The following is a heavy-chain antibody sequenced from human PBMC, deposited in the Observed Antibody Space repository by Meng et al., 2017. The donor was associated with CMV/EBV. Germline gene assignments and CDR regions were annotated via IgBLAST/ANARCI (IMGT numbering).Heavy chain of an antibody. V-gene: IGHV1-46*01. Sequence: ASVKVSCKASGYTFTSYYMHWVRQAPGQGLEWMGIINPSGGSTSYAQKFQGRVTMTRDTSTSTVYMELSSLRSEDTAVYYCARPTCSTSCYSLNVAFDIWGQGTMVTVSS. CDR1: GYTFTSYY. CDR2: INPSGGST. CDR3: ARPTCSTSCYSLNVAFDI. D-gene: IGHD2-2*02. J-gene: IGHJ3*02.